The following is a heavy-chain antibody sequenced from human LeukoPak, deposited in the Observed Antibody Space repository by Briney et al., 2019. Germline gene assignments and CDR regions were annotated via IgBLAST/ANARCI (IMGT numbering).Heavy chain of an antibody. V-gene: IGHV3-30*03. J-gene: IGHJ4*02. CDR1: GFTFSSYG. D-gene: IGHD3-22*01. CDR3: ARRYYGSATYRLPYDY. CDR2: ISYDGSNK. Sequence: PGGSLRLSCAASGFTFSSYGTHWVRQAPGKGLEWVAVISYDGSNKYYADSVKGRFTISRDNAENSLYLQMSSLRAEDTAVYYCARRYYGSATYRLPYDYWGQGTLVTVSS.